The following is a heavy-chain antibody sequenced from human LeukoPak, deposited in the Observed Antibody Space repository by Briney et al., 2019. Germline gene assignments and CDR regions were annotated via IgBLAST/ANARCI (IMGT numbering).Heavy chain of an antibody. CDR2: ISGSGGST. J-gene: IGHJ6*03. CDR1: GFTFSSYA. CDR3: AKDHEKAVAGPMDV. Sequence: GGSLRLSCAASGFTFSSYAMSWVRQAPGKGLEWVSAISGSGGSTYYADSVKGRFTISRDNPKNTLYLQMNSLRAEDTAVYYCAKDHEKAVAGPMDVWGKGTTVTVSS. V-gene: IGHV3-23*01. D-gene: IGHD6-19*01.